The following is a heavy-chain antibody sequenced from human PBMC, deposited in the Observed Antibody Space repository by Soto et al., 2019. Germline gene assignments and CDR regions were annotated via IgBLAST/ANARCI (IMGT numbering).Heavy chain of an antibody. J-gene: IGHJ4*02. CDR2: IYYSGSS. CDR3: ARDDCVSISCYVSH. CDR1: GGSISSINDY. V-gene: IGHV4-39*07. D-gene: IGHD2-2*01. Sequence: SETLSLTCTVSGGSISSINDYWGWIRQPPGKGLEWIGSIYYSGSSYYNPSLKSRVTISVDTSKNQFSLKLSSVTAADTAVYYCARDDCVSISCYVSHWGQGTLVTVSS.